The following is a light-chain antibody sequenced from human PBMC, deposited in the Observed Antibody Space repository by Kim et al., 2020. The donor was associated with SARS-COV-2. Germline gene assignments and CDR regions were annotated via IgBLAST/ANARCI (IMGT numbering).Light chain of an antibody. CDR2: DAS. CDR3: QQRLNWPPIT. J-gene: IGKJ5*01. CDR1: HSVSKY. Sequence: SQGERPTLSCRASHSVSKYLVWYQQKPGQPPRLLIYDASNRATGIPARFSGSGSGTDFTLTITSLEPEDFAVYYCQQRLNWPPITFGQGTRLEIK. V-gene: IGKV3-11*01.